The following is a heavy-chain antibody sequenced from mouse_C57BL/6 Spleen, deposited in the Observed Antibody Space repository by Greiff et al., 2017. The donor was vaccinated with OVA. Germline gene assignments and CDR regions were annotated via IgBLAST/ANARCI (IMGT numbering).Heavy chain of an antibody. CDR2: INPGSGGT. V-gene: IGHV1-54*01. Sequence: QVQLQQSGAELVRPGTSVKVSCKASGYAFTNYLIAWVKQRPGQGLEWIGVINPGSGGTNYPEKFKGKATLTADKSSSTTYMQLSSLKSEDAAVYFCARFGYESYFDYWGQGTTLTVSS. CDR3: ARFGYESYFDY. D-gene: IGHD2-2*01. J-gene: IGHJ2*01. CDR1: GYAFTNYL.